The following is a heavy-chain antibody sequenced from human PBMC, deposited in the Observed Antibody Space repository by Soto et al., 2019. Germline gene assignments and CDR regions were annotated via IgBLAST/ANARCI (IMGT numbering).Heavy chain of an antibody. CDR3: ARERAQLEPQYYYYYYLDG. Sequence: SETLSLTCTVSGGSISSGGYYWSWIRQHPGKGLEWIGYIYYSGSTYYNPSLKSRVTISVDTSKNQFSLKLSSVTAADTAVYYCARERAQLEPQYYYYYYLDGWGKGTTVTVAS. J-gene: IGHJ6*03. V-gene: IGHV4-31*03. D-gene: IGHD6-13*01. CDR1: GGSISSGGYY. CDR2: IYYSGST.